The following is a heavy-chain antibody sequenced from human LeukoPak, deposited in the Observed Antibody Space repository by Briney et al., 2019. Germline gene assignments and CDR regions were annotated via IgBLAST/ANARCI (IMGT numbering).Heavy chain of an antibody. CDR3: ARDRYSSSWYSSSKIYYFDY. V-gene: IGHV1-18*01. CDR2: ISAYNGNT. J-gene: IGHJ4*02. CDR1: GYTFTSYG. Sequence: GASVKVSCKASGYTFTSYGISWVRQAPGQGLEWMGWISAYNGNTNYAQKLQGRVTMTTDTSTSTAYMELRSMRSDDTAVYYCARDRYSSSWYSSSKIYYFDYWGQGTLVTVSS. D-gene: IGHD6-13*01.